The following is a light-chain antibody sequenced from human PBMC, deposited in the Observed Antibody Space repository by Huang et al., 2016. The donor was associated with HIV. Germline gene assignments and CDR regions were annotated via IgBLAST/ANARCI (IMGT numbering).Light chain of an antibody. CDR1: QSISSW. Sequence: DIQMTQSPSTLSASVGDRVTITCRASQSISSWLAWYQQKPGKAPNLLIHKAASLESGVPSRFSGSGSGTEFTLTISSLQPDDFATYYCQQYNSLAWTFGQGTKVEIK. CDR2: KAA. CDR3: QQYNSLAWT. V-gene: IGKV1-5*03. J-gene: IGKJ1*01.